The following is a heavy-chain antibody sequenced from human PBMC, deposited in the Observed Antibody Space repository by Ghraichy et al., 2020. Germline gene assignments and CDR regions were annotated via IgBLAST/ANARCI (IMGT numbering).Heavy chain of an antibody. D-gene: IGHD3-22*01. V-gene: IGHV3-21*01. J-gene: IGHJ4*02. CDR2: ILNTGYI. CDR3: ARESASSGRNNPLFDY. CDR1: GFPFSNYN. Sequence: GGSLRLSCAASGFPFSNYNMNWVRQAPGKGLEWVSSILNTGYIYYADSVKGRFTISRDNAKNSLYLQMNSLRAEDTAVYYCARESASSGRNNPLFDYWGQGTLVTVSS.